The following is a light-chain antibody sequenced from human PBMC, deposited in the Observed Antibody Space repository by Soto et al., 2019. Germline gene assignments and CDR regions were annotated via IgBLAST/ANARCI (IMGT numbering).Light chain of an antibody. CDR2: GDN. J-gene: IGLJ2*01. V-gene: IGLV2-23*01. Sequence: QSVLTQPASVSGSPGQSITISCTGTSRDVGSYNLVSWYQQHPGKAPKLLIYGDNRRPSGVSNRFSGSKSGNTASLTISGLQAEGVADYYCCSKASSSTLLFGGGTKVTVL. CDR1: SRDVGSYNL. CDR3: CSKASSSTLL.